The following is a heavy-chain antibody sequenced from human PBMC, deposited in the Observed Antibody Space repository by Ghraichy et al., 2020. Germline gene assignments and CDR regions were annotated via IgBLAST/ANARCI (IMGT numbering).Heavy chain of an antibody. CDR2: TYYRSKWYN. CDR3: VREFRGAFDI. Sequence: SQTLSLTCAISGDSVSSNSATWNWIRQSPSRGLEWLGRTYYRSKWYNEYPVSVRGRITINPDTTKNQFSLQLNSVTPEDTAVYYCVREFRGAFDIWGQRTMVTVSS. CDR1: GDSVSSNSAT. J-gene: IGHJ3*02. V-gene: IGHV6-1*01.